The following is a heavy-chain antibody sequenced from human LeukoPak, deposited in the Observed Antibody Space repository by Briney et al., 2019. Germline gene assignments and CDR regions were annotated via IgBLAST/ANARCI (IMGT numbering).Heavy chain of an antibody. CDR1: GYTFTAYY. Sequence: ASVKVSFKASGYTFTAYYMHWVRQAPGQGLEWMGWINPNSGGTNYAQKFQGRVTMTRDTSISTAYMELSRLRSDDTAVYFCATKDCSGGSCYILDVWGQGTTVTVSS. D-gene: IGHD2-15*01. V-gene: IGHV1-2*02. CDR3: ATKDCSGGSCYILDV. J-gene: IGHJ6*02. CDR2: INPNSGGT.